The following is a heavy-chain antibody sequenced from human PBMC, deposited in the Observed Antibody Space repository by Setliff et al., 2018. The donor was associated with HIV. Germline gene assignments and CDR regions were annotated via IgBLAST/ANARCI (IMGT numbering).Heavy chain of an antibody. Sequence: ASVKVSCKASGYTFTSYGISWVRQAPGQGLEWMGWISEYNGDTKYAQKLQGRVTMTKDTSTSTAYMELSSLRSDDTAVYYCARDSSFNMDVWGKGTTVTVSS. V-gene: IGHV1-18*01. CDR1: GYTFTSYG. J-gene: IGHJ6*03. CDR2: ISEYNGDT. CDR3: ARDSSFNMDV.